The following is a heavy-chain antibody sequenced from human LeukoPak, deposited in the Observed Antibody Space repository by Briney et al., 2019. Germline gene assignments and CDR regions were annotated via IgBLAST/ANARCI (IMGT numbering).Heavy chain of an antibody. D-gene: IGHD3-3*01. CDR2: ISAYNGNT. J-gene: IGHJ6*02. CDR1: GYTFTSYG. Sequence: ASVKVSCKASGYTFTSYGISWVRQAPGQGLEWMGWISAYNGNTNYALKLQGRVTMTTDTSTSTAYMELRSLRSDDTAVYYCARYLLYYDFWSGLTQTYYYGMDVWGQGTTVTVSS. V-gene: IGHV1-18*01. CDR3: ARYLLYYDFWSGLTQTYYYGMDV.